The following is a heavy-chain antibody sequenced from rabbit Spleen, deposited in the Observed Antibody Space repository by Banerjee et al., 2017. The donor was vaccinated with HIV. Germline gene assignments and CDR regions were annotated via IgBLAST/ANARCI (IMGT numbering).Heavy chain of an antibody. J-gene: IGHJ4*01. V-gene: IGHV1S7*01. CDR3: AREIAGVAESFNL. CDR1: GFTLSSYY. CDR2: IDPVFGIT. D-gene: IGHD4-2*01. Sequence: QELVESGGGLVQPGESLKLSCKASGFTLSSYYMNWVRQAPGKGLEWIGYIDPVFGITYYANWVNGRFSISRENAQNTVFLQMTSLTAADTATYFCAREIAGVAESFNLWGPGTLVTVS.